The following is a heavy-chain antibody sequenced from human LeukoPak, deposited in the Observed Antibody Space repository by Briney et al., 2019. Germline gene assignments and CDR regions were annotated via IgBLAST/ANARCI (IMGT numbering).Heavy chain of an antibody. D-gene: IGHD2-2*01. CDR1: GGSISGYY. CDR3: ARGYCSSTSCPDFDY. J-gene: IGHJ4*02. CDR2: INHGGST. V-gene: IGHV4-34*01. Sequence: SETLSLTCTVSGGSISGYYWSWIRQPPGKGLEWIGEINHGGSTNYNPSLKSRVTISVDTSKNQFSLRLSSVTAADTAVYYCARGYCSSTSCPDFDYWGQGTLVTVSS.